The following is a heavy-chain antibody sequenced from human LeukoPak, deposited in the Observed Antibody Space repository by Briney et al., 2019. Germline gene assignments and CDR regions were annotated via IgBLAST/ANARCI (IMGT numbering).Heavy chain of an antibody. V-gene: IGHV3-23*01. CDR1: GFHFSTHG. D-gene: IGHD3-10*01. CDR3: ARDTHYYGSGSPAFDL. J-gene: IGHJ3*01. Sequence: GGSLRLSCAASGFHFSTHGMNWVRQAPGKGLEWVSGISPPGDITYYADSVMGRFTISRDNAKNSLYLQLNSLRAEDTALYYCARDTHYYGSGSPAFDLWGRGTMVTVSS. CDR2: ISPPGDIT.